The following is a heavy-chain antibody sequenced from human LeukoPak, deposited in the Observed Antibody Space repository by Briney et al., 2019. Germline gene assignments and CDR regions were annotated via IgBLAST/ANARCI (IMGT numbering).Heavy chain of an antibody. D-gene: IGHD3-3*01. J-gene: IGHJ6*03. V-gene: IGHV1-69*04. CDR3: ARGIRETVWSGYPHYYYYYMDV. Sequence: ASVKVSCKASGGTFSSYAISWVRQAPGQGLEWMGRIIPILGIANYAQKFQGRVTITADKSTSTAYMELSSLRSEDTAVYYCARGIRETVWSGYPHYYYYYMDVWGKGTTVTVSS. CDR1: GGTFSSYA. CDR2: IIPILGIA.